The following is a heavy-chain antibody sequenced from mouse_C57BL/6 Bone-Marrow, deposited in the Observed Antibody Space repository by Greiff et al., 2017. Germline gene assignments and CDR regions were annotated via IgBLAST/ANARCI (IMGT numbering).Heavy chain of an antibody. Sequence: EVQRVESGGGLVQPGGSLSLSCAASGFTFTDYYMSWVRQPPGKALEWLGFIRNKANGYTTEYSASVKGRFTISRDNSQSILYLQMNALRAEDSATYYCARYLYSNSGAMDYWGQGTSVTVSS. V-gene: IGHV7-3*01. D-gene: IGHD2-5*01. J-gene: IGHJ4*01. CDR2: IRNKANGYTT. CDR3: ARYLYSNSGAMDY. CDR1: GFTFTDYY.